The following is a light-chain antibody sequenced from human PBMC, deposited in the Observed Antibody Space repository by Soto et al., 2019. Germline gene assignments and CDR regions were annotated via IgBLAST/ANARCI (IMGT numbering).Light chain of an antibody. V-gene: IGLV1-40*01. Sequence: QSVLAQPPSVSGAPGQRVTISCTWSSSNIGAGYDVHWYQQLPGTAPKLLIYGNSNRPSGVPDRFSGSKSGISASLAITGLQAEDEADYYCQSYDSSLSGSVFGGGTQLTVL. CDR1: SSNIGAGYD. CDR2: GNS. J-gene: IGLJ2*01. CDR3: QSYDSSLSGSV.